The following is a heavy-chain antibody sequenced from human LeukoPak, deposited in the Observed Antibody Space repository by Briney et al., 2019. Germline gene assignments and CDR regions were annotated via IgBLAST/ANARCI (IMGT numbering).Heavy chain of an antibody. J-gene: IGHJ4*02. CDR3: ARVLLRYYGSGSYFDY. CDR2: IIPIFGTA. CDR1: GGTFSSYA. V-gene: IGHV1-69*13. D-gene: IGHD3-10*01. Sequence: ASVKVSCKASGGTFSSYAISWVRQAPGQGLEWMGGIIPIFGTANYAQKFQGRVAITADESTSTAYMELSSLRSEDTAVYYCARVLLRYYGSGSYFDYWGQGTLVTVPS.